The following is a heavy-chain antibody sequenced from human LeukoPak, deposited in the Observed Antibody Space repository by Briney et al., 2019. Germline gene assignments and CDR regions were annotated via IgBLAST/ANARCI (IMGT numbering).Heavy chain of an antibody. Sequence: SETLSLTCAVSGGSMSNYYWTWIRQPPGKGLEWIGYIHYSGSTHYNPSFRSRVTMSIDTSKNHFSLRLSSVTAADTAVYYCARHSNDAFDIWGQGTMVTVSS. CDR3: ARHSNDAFDI. D-gene: IGHD6-13*01. J-gene: IGHJ3*02. CDR2: IHYSGST. V-gene: IGHV4-59*08. CDR1: GGSMSNYY.